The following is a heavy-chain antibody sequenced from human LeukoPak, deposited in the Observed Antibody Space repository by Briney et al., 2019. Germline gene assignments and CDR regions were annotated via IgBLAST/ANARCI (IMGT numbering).Heavy chain of an antibody. Sequence: GGSLRLSCAASGLTFSTSGFNWVRQAPGKGLEWVSSISSSSSYIYYADSVKGRFTISRDNAKNSLYLQMNSLRAEDTAVYYCARDSRCSTSCYPDAFDIWGQGTMVTVSS. V-gene: IGHV3-21*01. CDR1: GLTFSTSG. J-gene: IGHJ3*02. D-gene: IGHD2-2*01. CDR2: ISSSSSYI. CDR3: ARDSRCSTSCYPDAFDI.